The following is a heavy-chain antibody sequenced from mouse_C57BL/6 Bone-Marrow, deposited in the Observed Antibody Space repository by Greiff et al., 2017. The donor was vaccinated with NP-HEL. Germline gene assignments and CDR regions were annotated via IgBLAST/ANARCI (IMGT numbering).Heavy chain of an antibody. J-gene: IGHJ4*01. CDR3: ARETYDYAMDY. D-gene: IGHD2-4*01. CDR1: GFSLTSYG. CDR2: IWAGGST. Sequence: VMLVESGPGLVAPSQSLSITCTVSGFSLTSYGVHWVRQPPGKGLEWLGVIWAGGSTNYNSALMSRLSISKDNSKSQVFLKMNSLQTDDTAMYYCARETYDYAMDYWGQGTSVTVSS. V-gene: IGHV2-9*02.